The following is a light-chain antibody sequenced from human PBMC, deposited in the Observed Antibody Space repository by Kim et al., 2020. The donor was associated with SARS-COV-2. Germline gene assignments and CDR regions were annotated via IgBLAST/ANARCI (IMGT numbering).Light chain of an antibody. CDR2: DAT. CDR1: QTINNR. V-gene: IGKV3-15*01. Sequence: PGERPTLSCRAIQTINNRLVWYQQRPGQAPRLLIYDATTRATGVPARFIGSGSETDFTLTISSLQSEDFAVYYCQQSNDWPPLTFGQGTKVDIK. J-gene: IGKJ1*01. CDR3: QQSNDWPPLT.